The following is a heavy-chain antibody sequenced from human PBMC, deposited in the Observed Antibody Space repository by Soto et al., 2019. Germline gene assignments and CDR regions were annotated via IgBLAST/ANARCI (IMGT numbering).Heavy chain of an antibody. D-gene: IGHD2-15*01. CDR2: IYYSGST. V-gene: IGHV4-61*01. CDR1: GGSVSSGSYY. CDR3: ARLYCSGGSCHSHYYYGMDV. J-gene: IGHJ6*02. Sequence: SETLSLTCTVSGGSVSSGSYYWSWIRQPPGKGLEWIGYIYYSGSTNYNPSLKSRVTISVDTSKNQFSLKLSSVTAADTAVYYCARLYCSGGSCHSHYYYGMDVWGQGTTVTVSS.